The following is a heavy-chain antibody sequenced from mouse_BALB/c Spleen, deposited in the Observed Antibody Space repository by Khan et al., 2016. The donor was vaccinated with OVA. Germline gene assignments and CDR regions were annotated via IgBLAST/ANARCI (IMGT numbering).Heavy chain of an antibody. Sequence: EVELVESGGGLVQPGGSRKLSCAASGFTFSSFGMHWVRQAPEKGLEWVAYISSGSSTIFYADTVKGRFTISRDNPKNTLFLQMTSLRSEDTAMDYCARSTSVGARAMDYWGQGTSVTVSS. CDR3: ARSTSVGARAMDY. D-gene: IGHD1-1*01. J-gene: IGHJ4*01. CDR2: ISSGSSTI. V-gene: IGHV5-17*02. CDR1: GFTFSSFG.